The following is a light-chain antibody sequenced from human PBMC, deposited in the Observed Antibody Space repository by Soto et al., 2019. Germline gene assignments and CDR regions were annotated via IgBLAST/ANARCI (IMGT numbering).Light chain of an antibody. V-gene: IGKV3-11*01. CDR3: QQRSDWRST. Sequence: IVLTHSPATLYLSPGDRATLSCRASQSVGSYLGWYQQRPGQAPRLLSYDASNRATGIPARFSGSGSGTHFTPTISSLEPEDFGVYYCQQRSDWRSTFAGETKVHIK. CDR2: DAS. CDR1: QSVGSY. J-gene: IGKJ4*01.